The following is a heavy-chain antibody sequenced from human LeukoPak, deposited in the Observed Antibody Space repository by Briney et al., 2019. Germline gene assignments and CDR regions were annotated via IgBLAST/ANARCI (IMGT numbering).Heavy chain of an antibody. CDR3: ARDRDSSGWYEGFDY. CDR1: GFTFRSSA. J-gene: IGHJ4*02. D-gene: IGHD6-19*01. V-gene: IGHV3-30-3*01. CDR2: ISYDGSNK. Sequence: PGGSLRLSCAASGFTFRSSAMHWVRQAPDKGLEWVAVISYDGSNKYYADSVKGRFTISRDNSKNTLYLQMNSLRADDTAVYYCARDRDSSGWYEGFDYWGQGTLVTVSS.